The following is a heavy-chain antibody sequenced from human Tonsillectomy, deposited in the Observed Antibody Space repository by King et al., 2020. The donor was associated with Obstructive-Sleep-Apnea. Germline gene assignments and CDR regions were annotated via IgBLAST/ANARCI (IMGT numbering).Heavy chain of an antibody. D-gene: IGHD3-10*01. CDR1: GFTFSGYG. CDR3: AKRGSGGNDFEH. J-gene: IGHJ4*02. Sequence: VQLVESGGGVVQPGGSLRLSCAASGFTFSGYGMHWVRPAPGKGLEWMSFIRYDGSNKYHANSVKGRCTISRDNSKNTLYLQMNSLRAEDTAVYYCAKRGSGGNDFEHWGQGTLVTVSS. V-gene: IGHV3-30*02. CDR2: IRYDGSNK.